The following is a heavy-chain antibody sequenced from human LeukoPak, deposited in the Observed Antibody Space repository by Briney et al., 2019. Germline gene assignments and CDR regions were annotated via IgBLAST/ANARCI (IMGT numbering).Heavy chain of an antibody. D-gene: IGHD3-10*01. CDR1: GGSISSSNW. CDR2: IYHSGST. Sequence: SETLSLTCAVSGGSISSSNWWSWVRQPPGKGLEWIGEIYHSGSTNYNPSLKSRVTISVDKSKNQFSPELSSVTAADTAVDYCARDRYYGSGSYRGMDVWGKGTTVTVSS. CDR3: ARDRYYGSGSYRGMDV. J-gene: IGHJ6*04. V-gene: IGHV4-4*02.